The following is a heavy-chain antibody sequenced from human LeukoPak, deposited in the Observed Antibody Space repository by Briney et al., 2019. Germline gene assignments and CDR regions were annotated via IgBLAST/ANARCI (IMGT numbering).Heavy chain of an antibody. D-gene: IGHD5-12*01. Sequence: GGSLRLSCAASGFTFNDYYMSWIRQAPGKGLEWLSYINIGGTNTHYADSVKGRFTISRDNAKNSLYLQMNSLRAEDTAVYYCARGEGYSGYDYQMGDYWGQGTLVTVSS. J-gene: IGHJ4*02. CDR1: GFTFNDYY. V-gene: IGHV3-11*06. CDR2: INIGGTNT. CDR3: ARGEGYSGYDYQMGDY.